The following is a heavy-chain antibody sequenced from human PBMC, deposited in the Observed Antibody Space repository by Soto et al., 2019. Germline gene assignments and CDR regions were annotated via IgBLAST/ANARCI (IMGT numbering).Heavy chain of an antibody. CDR2: IYYSGST. D-gene: IGHD5-18*01. Sequence: SETLSLTCTVSGGSISSYYWSWIRQPPGKGLEWIGCIYYSGSTNYNPSLKSRVTISVDTSKNQFSLKLSSVTAADTAVYYCARRYGYAFDIWGQGTMVTVSS. J-gene: IGHJ3*02. CDR1: GGSISSYY. CDR3: ARRYGYAFDI. V-gene: IGHV4-59*08.